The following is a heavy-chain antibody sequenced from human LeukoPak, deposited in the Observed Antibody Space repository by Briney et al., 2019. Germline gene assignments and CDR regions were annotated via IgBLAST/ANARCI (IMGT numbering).Heavy chain of an antibody. D-gene: IGHD6-13*01. J-gene: IGHJ6*02. CDR3: AKAGAGAAFLYYYYYGMDV. CDR2: ISGGGAGT. Sequence: GGSLRLSCAASGLSFSFYAMSWVRQAPGKGLEWVSSISGGGAGTYYADSVRGRFTISRDNSKNTLYLQMNSLRAEDTALYYCAKAGAGAAFLYYYYYGMDVWGQGTTVTVSS. CDR1: GLSFSFYA. V-gene: IGHV3-23*01.